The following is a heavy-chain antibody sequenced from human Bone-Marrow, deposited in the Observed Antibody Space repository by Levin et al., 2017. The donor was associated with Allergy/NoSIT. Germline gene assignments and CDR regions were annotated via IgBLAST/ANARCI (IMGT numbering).Heavy chain of an antibody. Sequence: ASVKVSCAASGFAFSSYWMHWVRQAPGKGLVWVSRIKSDGSSKAYADSVKGRFSISRDNAKNTLYLQMNSLRAEDTAVYYCARRGVGPVPFFDIWGQGTLVSVSS. CDR1: GFAFSSYW. J-gene: IGHJ3*02. V-gene: IGHV3-74*01. CDR2: IKSDGSSK. D-gene: IGHD1-26*01. CDR3: ARRGVGPVPFFDI.